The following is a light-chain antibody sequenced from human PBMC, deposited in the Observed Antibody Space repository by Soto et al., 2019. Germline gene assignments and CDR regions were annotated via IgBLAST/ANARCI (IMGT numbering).Light chain of an antibody. J-gene: IGKJ5*01. Sequence: IQVTQSPTSLSASVGDRVSVSCRASQEISTYLAWYQQKPGQAPKLLIYAASTLQSGVPSRFSGGGSGTDFTLTISSLQPEDFTPYYCQQANSCPYTFGQGTRLEIK. V-gene: IGKV1-12*01. CDR1: QEISTY. CDR2: AAS. CDR3: QQANSCPYT.